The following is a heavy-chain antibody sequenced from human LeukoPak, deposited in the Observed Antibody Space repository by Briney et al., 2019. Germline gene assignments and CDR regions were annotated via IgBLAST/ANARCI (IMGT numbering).Heavy chain of an antibody. J-gene: IGHJ5*02. Sequence: GRSLRLSCAASGFTFSSYAMHWVRQAPGKGLEWVAVISYDGSNKYYADSVKGRFTISRDNSKNTLYLQMNSLSAEDTAVYYCARSGLLWFGESATEGFDPWGQGTLVTVSS. CDR1: GFTFSSYA. CDR3: ARSGLLWFGESATEGFDP. D-gene: IGHD3-10*01. V-gene: IGHV3-30-3*01. CDR2: ISYDGSNK.